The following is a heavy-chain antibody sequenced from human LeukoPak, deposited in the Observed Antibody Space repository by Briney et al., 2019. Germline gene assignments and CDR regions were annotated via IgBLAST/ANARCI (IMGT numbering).Heavy chain of an antibody. V-gene: IGHV3-7*01. J-gene: IGHJ4*02. Sequence: GGSLRLSCAASGFSFSAYWMTWVRQAPGTGLEWVANINPAGSETYYVDPVKGRLSISRDNAKNLVYLQMNSLRAEDTAVYHCARFGYVAAVDVWGQGTPVTVSS. CDR1: GFSFSAYW. CDR2: INPAGSET. D-gene: IGHD2-15*01. CDR3: ARFGYVAAVDV.